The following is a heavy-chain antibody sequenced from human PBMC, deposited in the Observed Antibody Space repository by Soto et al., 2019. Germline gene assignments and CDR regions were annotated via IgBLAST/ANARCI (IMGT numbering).Heavy chain of an antibody. CDR1: GGSVGSGSYY. V-gene: IGHV4-61*01. D-gene: IGHD6-13*01. J-gene: IGHJ3*02. Sequence: SETLSLTWTVSGGSVGSGSYYWSWIRQPPGEGLEWIGYIYYSGSTNYNPSLKSRVTISVDTSKNQFSLKLSSVTAADTAVYYCARVEEQQLFSFDIWGQGTMVTVSS. CDR3: ARVEEQQLFSFDI. CDR2: IYYSGST.